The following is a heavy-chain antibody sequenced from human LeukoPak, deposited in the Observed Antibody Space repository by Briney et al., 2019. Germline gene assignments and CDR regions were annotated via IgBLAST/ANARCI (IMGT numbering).Heavy chain of an antibody. CDR3: ARGHPPPLSWRYYYYGMDV. V-gene: IGHV4-34*01. D-gene: IGHD5-12*01. J-gene: IGHJ6*02. CDR1: GGSFSGYY. CDR2: INHSGST. Sequence: PSETLSLTCAVYGGSFSGYYWSWIRQPPGKGLEWIGEINHSGSTNYNPSLKSRVTISVDTSKNQFSLKLSSVTAADTAVYYCARGHPPPLSWRYYYYGMDVWGQGTTVTVSS.